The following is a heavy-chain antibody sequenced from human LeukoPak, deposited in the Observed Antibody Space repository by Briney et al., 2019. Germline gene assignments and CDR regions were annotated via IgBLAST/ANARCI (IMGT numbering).Heavy chain of an antibody. CDR1: GDSVSSSYY. CDR3: ARDGPWKSDC. J-gene: IGHJ4*02. CDR2: ICSGGNT. D-gene: IGHD1-1*01. V-gene: IGHV4-39*02. Sequence: SETLSLTCTVSGDSVSSSYYWGWIRQPPGKGLEWIGSICSGGNTCYNPSLKSRVTISADSSKNHFFLQLTSATAADTAVYFCARDGPWKSDCWGQGIPVTVSS.